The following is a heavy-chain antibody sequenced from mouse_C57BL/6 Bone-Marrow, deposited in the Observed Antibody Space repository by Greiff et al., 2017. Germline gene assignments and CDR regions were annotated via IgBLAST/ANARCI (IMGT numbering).Heavy chain of an antibody. CDR1: GFTFSSYA. V-gene: IGHV5-4*01. Sequence: EVHLVESGGGLVKPGGSLKLSCAASGFTFSSYAMSWVRQTPEKRLEWVATISDGGSYTYYPDNVKGRFTISRDNAKNNLYLQMSHLKSEDTAMYYCARDLELGQDYWGQGTTLTVSS. D-gene: IGHD4-1*01. CDR3: ARDLELGQDY. J-gene: IGHJ2*01. CDR2: ISDGGSYT.